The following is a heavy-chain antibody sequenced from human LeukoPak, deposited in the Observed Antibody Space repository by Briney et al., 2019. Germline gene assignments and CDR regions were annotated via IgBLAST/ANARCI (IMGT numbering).Heavy chain of an antibody. Sequence: SETLSLTCTVSGGSVSSGSYYWSWIRQPPGKGLEWIGYIYYSGSTNYNPSLKSRVTISVDTSKNQFSLKLSSVTAADTAVYYCARVLRGRYFDRRNGIYFDYWGQGTLVTVSS. J-gene: IGHJ4*02. CDR3: ARVLRGRYFDRRNGIYFDY. CDR1: GGSVSSGSYY. CDR2: IYYSGST. V-gene: IGHV4-61*01. D-gene: IGHD3-9*01.